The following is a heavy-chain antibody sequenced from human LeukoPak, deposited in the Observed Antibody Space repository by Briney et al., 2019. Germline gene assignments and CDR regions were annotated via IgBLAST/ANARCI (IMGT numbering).Heavy chain of an antibody. J-gene: IGHJ4*02. D-gene: IGHD1-26*01. Sequence: GESLKISCKGSGYSFTTYWIGWVRQMPGKGLGWMGIIYPGDSDTRYSPSFQGQVSISADKSISTAYLQWSSLKASDTAMYYCARYTASHLDYWGQGALVTVSS. CDR1: GYSFTTYW. CDR3: ARYTASHLDY. CDR2: IYPGDSDT. V-gene: IGHV5-51*01.